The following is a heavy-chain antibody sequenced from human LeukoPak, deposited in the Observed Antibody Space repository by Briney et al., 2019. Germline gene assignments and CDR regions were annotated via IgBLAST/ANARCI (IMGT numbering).Heavy chain of an antibody. CDR2: ISWNGGTI. D-gene: IGHD6-6*01. Sequence: PGGSLRLSCAASGFTFSSNGMHWVRQAPGKGLEWVSGISWNGGTIDYADSVKGRFTISRDNAKNSLYLQMNSLRPEDMALYYCAKGPTHSSSSLFDYWGQGILVAVSS. CDR1: GFTFSSNG. CDR3: AKGPTHSSSSLFDY. V-gene: IGHV3-9*03. J-gene: IGHJ4*02.